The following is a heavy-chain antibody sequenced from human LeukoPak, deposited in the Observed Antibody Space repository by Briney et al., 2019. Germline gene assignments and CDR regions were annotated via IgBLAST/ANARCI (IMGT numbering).Heavy chain of an antibody. J-gene: IGHJ3*02. CDR3: ARKTTGTKTFDI. CDR1: GFTFSTYW. D-gene: IGHD1-7*01. CDR2: IKQYGSEK. Sequence: GGSLRLSCAASGFTFSTYWMSWVRQAPGKGLEWVANIKQYGSEKYYLDSVKGRFTISRDNAKNSLYLQMNSLRAEDTAVYYCARKTTGTKTFDIWGQGTMVTVSS. V-gene: IGHV3-7*01.